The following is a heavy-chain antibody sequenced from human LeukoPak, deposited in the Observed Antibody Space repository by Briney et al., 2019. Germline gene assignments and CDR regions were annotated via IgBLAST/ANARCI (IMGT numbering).Heavy chain of an antibody. Sequence: SETLSLTCTVSGGSISSYYWSWIRQPPGKGLEWIGYIYYSGNTNYNPSLKSRVTISVDTSKNQFSLKLSSVTAADTAVYYCARQGPAADYYYYYGMDVWGQGTTVTVSS. V-gene: IGHV4-59*08. CDR2: IYYSGNT. J-gene: IGHJ6*02. D-gene: IGHD2-2*01. CDR3: ARQGPAADYYYYYGMDV. CDR1: GGSISSYY.